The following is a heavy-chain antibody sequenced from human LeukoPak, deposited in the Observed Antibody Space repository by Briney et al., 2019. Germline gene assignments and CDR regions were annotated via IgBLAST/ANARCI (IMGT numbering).Heavy chain of an antibody. J-gene: IGHJ4*02. CDR2: IYSGGAT. CDR1: GFTVNRTY. CDR3: AKAVGYIRGWYPYYFDY. D-gene: IGHD6-19*01. Sequence: GGSLRLSCAASGFTVNRTYMSWVRQAPGRGLEWVSVIYSGGATYYSDSVEGRFTISRDNSKNTLYLQMNSLRAEDTAVYYWAKAVGYIRGWYPYYFDYWGQGTLVTVSS. V-gene: IGHV3-66*01.